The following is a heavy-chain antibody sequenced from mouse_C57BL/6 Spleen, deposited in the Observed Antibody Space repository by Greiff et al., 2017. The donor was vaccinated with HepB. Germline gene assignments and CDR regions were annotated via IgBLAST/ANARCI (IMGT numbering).Heavy chain of an antibody. V-gene: IGHV1-59*01. Sequence: QVQLQQSGAELVRPGTSVKLSCKASGYTFTSYWMHWVKQRPGQGLEWIGVIDPSDSYTNYNQKFKGKATLTVDTSSSTAYMQLSSLTSEDSAVYYCARSQLGRGDFDYWGQGTTLTVSS. CDR1: GYTFTSYW. CDR2: IDPSDSYT. J-gene: IGHJ2*01. CDR3: ARSQLGRGDFDY. D-gene: IGHD4-1*02.